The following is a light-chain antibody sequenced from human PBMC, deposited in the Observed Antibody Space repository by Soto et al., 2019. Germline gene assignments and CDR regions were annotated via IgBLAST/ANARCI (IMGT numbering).Light chain of an antibody. CDR2: EDS. Sequence: QSALTQPASVSGSPGQSITISCTGSSSDVGAYKLVSWYQQYPGKAPKLIIYEDSKWPSGVFNRFSGSKSGNTASLTVSGLQPEDEAYYYCCSYAGRSTFVFGGGTKLTVL. CDR1: SSDVGAYKL. CDR3: CSYAGRSTFV. J-gene: IGLJ2*01. V-gene: IGLV2-23*02.